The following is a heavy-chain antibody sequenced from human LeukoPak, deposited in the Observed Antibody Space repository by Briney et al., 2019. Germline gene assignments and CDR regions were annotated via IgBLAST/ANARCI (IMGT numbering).Heavy chain of an antibody. J-gene: IGHJ6*02. CDR2: IIPIFGTA. V-gene: IGHV1-69*13. D-gene: IGHD6-19*01. CDR3: AVGGSGWSRDYYYGMDV. Sequence: GASVKVSCKASGGTFSSYAISWVRQAPGQGLEGMGGIIPIFGTANYAQKFQGRVTITADESTSTAYMELSSLRSEDPAVYYCAVGGSGWSRDYYYGMDVWGQGTTATVSS. CDR1: GGTFSSYA.